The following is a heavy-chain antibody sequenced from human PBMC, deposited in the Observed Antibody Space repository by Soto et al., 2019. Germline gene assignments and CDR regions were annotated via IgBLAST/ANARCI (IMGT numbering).Heavy chain of an antibody. D-gene: IGHD2-15*01. CDR1: GGPFSSSA. J-gene: IGHJ6*02. CDR3: ARDLGGVGVVAATSVNYGLDG. Sequence: GASVKVSCKASGGPFSSSAISWVRQAPGQGPEWVGGIIPIFGTANLAQKFQGRVTISAGESTSTAYNEVRSLGSEDTAVYYCARDLGGVGVVAATSVNYGLDGRGQGTTVTVSS. V-gene: IGHV1-69*13. CDR2: IIPIFGTA.